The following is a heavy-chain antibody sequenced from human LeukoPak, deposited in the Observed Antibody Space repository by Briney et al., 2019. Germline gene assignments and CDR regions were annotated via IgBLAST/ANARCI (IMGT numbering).Heavy chain of an antibody. CDR3: ARGDSSGYYHYFDY. V-gene: IGHV3-33*01. J-gene: IGHJ4*02. Sequence: GGSLRLSCVASGLPFSSHGMHWVRQAPGKRLEWVAVIWHDGSNKYHADSVKGRFTISRDNSRNTLYLQMSSLRGEDTAVYYCARGDSSGYYHYFDYWGQGALVTVSS. CDR2: IWHDGSNK. CDR1: GLPFSSHG. D-gene: IGHD3-22*01.